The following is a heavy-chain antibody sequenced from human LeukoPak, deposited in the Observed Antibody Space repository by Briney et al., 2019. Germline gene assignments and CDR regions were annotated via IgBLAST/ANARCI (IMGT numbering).Heavy chain of an antibody. J-gene: IGHJ4*02. CDR2: IKSKTDGGTT. D-gene: IGHD3-3*01. CDR1: GFTFSDYY. Sequence: GGSLRLSCAASGFTFSDYYMSWVRQAPGKGLEWVGRIKSKTDGGTTDYAAPVKGRFTISRDDSKNTLYLQMNSLRAEDTAVYYCARDNTIFGPVDYWGQGTLVTVSS. V-gene: IGHV3-15*01. CDR3: ARDNTIFGPVDY.